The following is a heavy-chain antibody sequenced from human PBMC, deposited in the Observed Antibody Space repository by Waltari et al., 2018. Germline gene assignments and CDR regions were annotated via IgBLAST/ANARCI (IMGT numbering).Heavy chain of an antibody. CDR2: IFSAGRR. CDR3: AKLGGLYASGWPDSTNYMDV. Sequence: VQVWESGGDMVQPGGSLRLSCAASGFTLTDYGMTWVRQVPGKGLECGAFIFSAGRRDNADSVKGRFTISGDNYKSMVFLEMNNLRPEDTAVYYCAKLGGLYASGWPDSTNYMDVWGKGTTVTVS. J-gene: IGHJ6*03. D-gene: IGHD6-19*01. V-gene: IGHV3-23*03. CDR1: GFTLTDYG.